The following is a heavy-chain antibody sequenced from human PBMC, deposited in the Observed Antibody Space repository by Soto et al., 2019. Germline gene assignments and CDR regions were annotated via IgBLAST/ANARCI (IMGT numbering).Heavy chain of an antibody. CDR1: GYPFTSYG. D-gene: IGHD2-2*01. Sequence: VQLVQSGAGVKKPGASVKVSCKASGYPFTSYGICWVRQAPGQGLQWLGWFRTYNGNPKYAQTLQGRVTMTTDTSTSTAYMELRRLRSDDTAVYYCARVVELVPAARGSWFDSWGQGTLVTVSS. V-gene: IGHV1-18*04. CDR3: ARVVELVPAARGSWFDS. J-gene: IGHJ5*01. CDR2: FRTYNGNP.